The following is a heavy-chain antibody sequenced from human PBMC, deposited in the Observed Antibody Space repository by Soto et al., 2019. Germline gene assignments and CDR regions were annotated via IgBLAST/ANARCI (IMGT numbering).Heavy chain of an antibody. CDR2: INPCNGST. CDR3: ARSLREEWLAY. Sequence: ASVKVSCKASGYTFTSYGISWVRQAPGQGLEWMGIINPCNGSTNYAQKFQGRVTMTTDTSTSTVYMELSSLRSEDTAVYYCARSLREEWLAYWAQGTLVTVSS. D-gene: IGHD6-19*01. V-gene: IGHV1-18*01. CDR1: GYTFTSYG. J-gene: IGHJ4*02.